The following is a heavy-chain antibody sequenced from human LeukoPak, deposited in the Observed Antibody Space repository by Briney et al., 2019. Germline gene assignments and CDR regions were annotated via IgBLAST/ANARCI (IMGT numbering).Heavy chain of an antibody. Sequence: SETLSLTCTVSGASFSSSTHFWGWIRPPPGKGLEWIGCISYGGSAYNNPSLKSSVTISVETSKKQFSLQLTSVSAAEKAMYYCARRGRSGGYDYAAFDIWGQGTMVTVSS. CDR2: ISYGGSA. CDR1: GASFSSSTHF. D-gene: IGHD5-12*01. V-gene: IGHV4-39*01. J-gene: IGHJ3*02. CDR3: ARRGRSGGYDYAAFDI.